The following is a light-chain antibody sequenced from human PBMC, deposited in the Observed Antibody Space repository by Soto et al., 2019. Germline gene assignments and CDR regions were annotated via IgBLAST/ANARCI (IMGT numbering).Light chain of an antibody. CDR2: KDN. CDR3: QSADSSGSYLI. Sequence: SYELTQPPSVSVSPGQTATISCSGAALSNQYGYWYQQKPGQAPILVIYKDNERPSGIPERFSGSSSGTTVTLTISGVQAEDEADYYCQSADSSGSYLIFGGGTKLTVL. V-gene: IGLV3-25*03. J-gene: IGLJ2*01. CDR1: ALSNQY.